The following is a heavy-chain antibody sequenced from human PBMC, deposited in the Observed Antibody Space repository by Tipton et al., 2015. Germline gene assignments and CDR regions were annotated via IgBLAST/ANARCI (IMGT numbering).Heavy chain of an antibody. D-gene: IGHD4-17*01. CDR1: GGSVSSPSYY. V-gene: IGHV4-61*01. CDR3: ARSRYTVTPDS. Sequence: TLSLTCAVSGGSVSSPSYYWSWIRQSPGKGLEWIGYISYSGTTNYNPSLKSRVTISVDTSKNQFSLTVTSVTAADTAVYYCARSRYTVTPDSWGQGTLVTVSS. CDR2: ISYSGTT. J-gene: IGHJ4*02.